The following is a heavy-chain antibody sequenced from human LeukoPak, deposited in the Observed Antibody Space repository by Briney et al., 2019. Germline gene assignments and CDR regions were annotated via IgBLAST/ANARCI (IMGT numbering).Heavy chain of an antibody. CDR2: INTDGSTT. Sequence: GGSLILSCVVSGFSLSDYWMYWVRQPPGKGLEGVSRINTDGSTTNHADSVKGRFTISRDNAKNTLFLQMNSLRAEDTAVYYCARGAVPDYWGQGTLVTVSS. CDR3: ARGAVPDY. J-gene: IGHJ4*02. V-gene: IGHV3-74*01. D-gene: IGHD6-19*01. CDR1: GFSLSDYW.